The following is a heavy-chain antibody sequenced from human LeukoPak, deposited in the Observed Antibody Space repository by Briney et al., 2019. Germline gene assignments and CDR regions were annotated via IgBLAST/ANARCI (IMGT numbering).Heavy chain of an antibody. CDR2: IYYSGST. V-gene: IGHV4-39*07. J-gene: IGHJ4*02. Sequence: PSETLSLTCTVSGGSISSSSYYWGWIRQPPGKGLEWIGSIYYSGSTYYNPSLKSRVTISVDTSKNQFSLKLSSVTAADTAVYYCASIDESLVRGYRIDYWGQGTLVTVSS. CDR3: ASIDESLVRGYRIDY. D-gene: IGHD3-10*01. CDR1: GGSISSSSYY.